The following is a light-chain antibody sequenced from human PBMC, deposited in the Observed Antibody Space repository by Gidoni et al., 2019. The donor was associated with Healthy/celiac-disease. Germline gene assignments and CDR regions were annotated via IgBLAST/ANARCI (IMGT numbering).Light chain of an antibody. CDR1: QSVSSN. Sequence: EIVMTQSPATLSVSPGERATLSCRASQSVSSNLAWYQQKPGQAPRRLIYGASTRATGIPARFSGSGSGTEFTLTISSLQSEDFAVYYCQQYNNWPWTFGQXTKVEIK. V-gene: IGKV3-15*01. J-gene: IGKJ1*01. CDR2: GAS. CDR3: QQYNNWPWT.